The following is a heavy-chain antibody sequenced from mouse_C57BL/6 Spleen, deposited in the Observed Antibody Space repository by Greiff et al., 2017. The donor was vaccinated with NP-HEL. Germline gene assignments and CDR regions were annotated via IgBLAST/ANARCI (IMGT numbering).Heavy chain of an antibody. CDR3: ARGIYYSGSRGLYALDY. V-gene: IGHV1-82*01. D-gene: IGHD1-1*01. Sequence: VQLQQSGPELVKPGASVKISCKASGYAFSSSWMNWVKQRPGKGLEWIGRIYPGDGDTNYNGKFKGKATLTADKSSSTAYMQLSSLTSEDSAVYYCARGIYYSGSRGLYALDYWGQGTSVTVSS. J-gene: IGHJ4*01. CDR2: IYPGDGDT. CDR1: GYAFSSSW.